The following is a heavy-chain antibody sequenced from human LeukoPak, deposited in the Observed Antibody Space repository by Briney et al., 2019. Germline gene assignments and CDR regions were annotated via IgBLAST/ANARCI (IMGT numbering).Heavy chain of an antibody. CDR1: GFTFSSYA. CDR2: ISGSGDTT. Sequence: PGGSLRLSCAGSGFTFSSYALSWVRQAPGKGLEWVSIISGSGDTTYYADSVKGRFTISRDNAKNSLYLQMNSLRAEDTAVYYCARDRGIVVPLDYWGQGTLVTVSS. J-gene: IGHJ4*02. CDR3: ARDRGIVVPLDY. D-gene: IGHD3-22*01. V-gene: IGHV3-23*01.